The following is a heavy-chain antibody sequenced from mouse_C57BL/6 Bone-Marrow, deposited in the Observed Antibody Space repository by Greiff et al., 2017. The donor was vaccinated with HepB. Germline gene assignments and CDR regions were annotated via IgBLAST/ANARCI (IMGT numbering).Heavy chain of an antibody. CDR2: INPDSSTI. CDR3: ARRVYYGSRGGYWYFDV. Sequence: AASGVDFSRYWMSWVRRAPGKGLEWIGEINPDSSTINYAPSLKDKFIISRDNAKNTLYLQMSKVRSEDTALYYCARRVYYGSRGGYWYFDVWGTGTTVTVSS. J-gene: IGHJ1*03. D-gene: IGHD1-1*01. CDR1: GVDFSRYW. V-gene: IGHV4-1*01.